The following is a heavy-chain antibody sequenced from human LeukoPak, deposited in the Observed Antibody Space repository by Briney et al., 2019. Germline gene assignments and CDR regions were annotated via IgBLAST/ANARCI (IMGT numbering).Heavy chain of an antibody. CDR3: ARVGSSWTVYFDY. CDR1: GFTFSSYS. Sequence: GGSLRLSCAASGFTFSSYSMNWVRQAPGKGLEWVSSISSSSSYIYYADSVKGRFTISRDNSKNPLYMQMNSLRAEDTAVYYCARVGSSWTVYFDYWGQGTLVTVSS. D-gene: IGHD6-13*01. J-gene: IGHJ4*02. V-gene: IGHV3-21*04. CDR2: ISSSSSYI.